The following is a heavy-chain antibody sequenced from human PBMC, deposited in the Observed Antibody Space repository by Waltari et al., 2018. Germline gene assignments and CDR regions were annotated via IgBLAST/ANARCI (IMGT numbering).Heavy chain of an antibody. J-gene: IGHJ3*01. CDR3: TTGDCSGGSCHAFDF. CDR1: GFSFSAVW. CDR2: IKSKIDGETT. D-gene: IGHD2-15*01. Sequence: EMQLVASGGGLVKPGGSLRPDCDASGFSFSAVWWHWVRQAPGKGLEWVGRIKSKIDGETTDYAAPVKGRFTISRDDSKSTLYLQMDGPATEDTAVYYCTTGDCSGGSCHAFDFWGQGTVVTVSS. V-gene: IGHV3-15*01.